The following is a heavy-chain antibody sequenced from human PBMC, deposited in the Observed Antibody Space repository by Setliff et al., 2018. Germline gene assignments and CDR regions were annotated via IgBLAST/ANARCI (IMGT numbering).Heavy chain of an antibody. D-gene: IGHD1-7*01. Sequence: GGSLSLSCAASGFTFSNYTMNWVRQAPGKGLEWVSVISDSGGTTYYADSVKGRFTISRDNSENTLYLQMNSLRAEDTAVYYCAKKLPGVRYFDYCGQGTLVTVSS. CDR3: AKKLPGVRYFDY. J-gene: IGHJ4*02. CDR2: ISDSGGTT. V-gene: IGHV3-23*01. CDR1: GFTFSNYT.